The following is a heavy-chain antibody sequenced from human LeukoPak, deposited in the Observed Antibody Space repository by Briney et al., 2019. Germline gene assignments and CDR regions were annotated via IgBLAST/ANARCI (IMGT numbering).Heavy chain of an antibody. J-gene: IGHJ6*03. CDR2: IIPIFGTA. Sequence: ASVKVSCKASGGTFSSYAISWVRQAPGQGLEWMGGIIPIFGTANYAQKFQGRVTITTDESTSTAYMELSSLRSEDTAVYYCARAESKLRLGGRYYYYYMDVWGKGTTVTVSS. CDR1: GGTFSSYA. D-gene: IGHD1-26*01. CDR3: ARAESKLRLGGRYYYYYMDV. V-gene: IGHV1-69*05.